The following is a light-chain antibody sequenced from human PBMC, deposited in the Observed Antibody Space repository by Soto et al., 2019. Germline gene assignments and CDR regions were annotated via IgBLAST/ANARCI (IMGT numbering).Light chain of an antibody. CDR2: AAS. CDR1: QDIAAY. CDR3: QQAYSFPIT. Sequence: DIQVTQSPSSVSASVGDRVTITCRASQDIAAYLAWYQHKPGRAPELLIHAASSLQSGVPSRFSGSGSGTDFTLTINSLQPEDFATYYCQQAYSFPITFGQGTRL. V-gene: IGKV1D-12*01. J-gene: IGKJ5*01.